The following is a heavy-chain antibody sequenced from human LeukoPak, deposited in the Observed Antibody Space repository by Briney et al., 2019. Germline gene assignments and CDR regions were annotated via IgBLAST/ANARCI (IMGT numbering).Heavy chain of an antibody. D-gene: IGHD6-19*01. CDR1: GGSIRSYY. CDR3: ASDNSGWYFDH. Sequence: PSETLSLTCTVSGGSIRSYYWSWIRQTPGKGLEWIGFIHYTGSTYQNPSLKSRVTISVDTSKNHFSLKLTSVTAADTAVYYCASDNSGWYFDHWGQGALVTVSS. J-gene: IGHJ4*02. CDR2: IHYTGST. V-gene: IGHV4-59*08.